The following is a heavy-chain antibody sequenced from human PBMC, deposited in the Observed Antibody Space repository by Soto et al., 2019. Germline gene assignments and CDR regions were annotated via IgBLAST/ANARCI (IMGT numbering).Heavy chain of an antibody. CDR1: GFTFSSYW. Sequence: GGSLRLSCAASGFTFSSYWMHWVRQAPGKGLVWVSRINSDGSSTSYADSVKGRFTISRDNAKNTLYLQMNSLRAEDTAVYYCARGPPSSSWYGGRYYYYGMDVWGQGTTVTVSS. CDR2: INSDGSST. CDR3: ARGPPSSSWYGGRYYYYGMDV. J-gene: IGHJ6*02. D-gene: IGHD6-13*01. V-gene: IGHV3-74*01.